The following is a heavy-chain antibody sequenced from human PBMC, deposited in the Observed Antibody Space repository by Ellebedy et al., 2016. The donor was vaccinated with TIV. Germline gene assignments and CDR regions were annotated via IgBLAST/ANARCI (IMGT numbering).Heavy chain of an antibody. Sequence: PGGSLRLSCAASGFTVSSNYMSRVRQAPGKGLEWVSYISSSGSTIYYADSVKGRFTISRDNSKNTLYLQMNSLRAEDTAVYYCAKVEQWLVLGGYWGQGTLVTVSS. D-gene: IGHD6-19*01. CDR1: GFTVSSNY. CDR2: ISSSGSTI. J-gene: IGHJ4*02. CDR3: AKVEQWLVLGGY. V-gene: IGHV3-11*01.